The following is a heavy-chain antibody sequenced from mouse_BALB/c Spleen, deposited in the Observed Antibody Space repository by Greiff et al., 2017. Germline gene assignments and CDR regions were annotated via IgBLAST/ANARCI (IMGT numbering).Heavy chain of an antibody. J-gene: IGHJ3*01. V-gene: IGHV5-17*02. Sequence: EVQGVESGGGLVQPGGSRKLSCAASGFTFSSFGMHWVRQAPEKGLEWVAYISSGSSTIYYADTVKGRFTISRDNPKNTLCLQMTSLRSEDTAMYYCASDTGTEFAYWGQGTLVTVSA. CDR1: GFTFSSFG. D-gene: IGHD4-1*01. CDR3: ASDTGTEFAY. CDR2: ISSGSSTI.